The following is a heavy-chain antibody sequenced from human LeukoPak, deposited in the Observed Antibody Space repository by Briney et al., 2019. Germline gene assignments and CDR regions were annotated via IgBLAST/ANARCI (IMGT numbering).Heavy chain of an antibody. CDR1: GFTFSSYW. CDR2: ISSDGSSS. J-gene: IGHJ4*02. D-gene: IGHD3-10*01. V-gene: IGHV3-74*01. Sequence: GGSLRLSCAASGFTFSSYWMHWIRQAPGKGLVWVSDISSDGSSSTYADSVKGRFTISRDNAKNTLYLQMNSLRAEDTAVYYCAKGERITMVRGVIITPYFDYWGQGTLVTVSS. CDR3: AKGERITMVRGVIITPYFDY.